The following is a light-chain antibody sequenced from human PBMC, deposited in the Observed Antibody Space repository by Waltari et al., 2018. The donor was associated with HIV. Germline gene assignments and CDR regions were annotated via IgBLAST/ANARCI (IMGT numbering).Light chain of an antibody. CDR2: EVN. CDR1: SSAIGSYNY. V-gene: IGLV2-14*01. Sequence: QSALTHPASVSGSSGQSITVSCTRTSSAIGSYNYVAWYQQTPGTAPKLVIYEVNNRPSGISNRFSGSKSGTTASLTISGLQTEDEAHYYCSSFTTSNTLLFGGGTKVTVL. J-gene: IGLJ2*01. CDR3: SSFTTSNTLL.